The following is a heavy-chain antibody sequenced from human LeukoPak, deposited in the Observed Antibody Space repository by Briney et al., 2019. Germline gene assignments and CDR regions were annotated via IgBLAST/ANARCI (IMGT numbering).Heavy chain of an antibody. Sequence: PSETLSLTCAVYGGSFSGYYWSWIRQPPGKGLEWIGEINHSGSTNYNPSLKSRVTISVDTSKNQFSLKLSSVTAADTAVYYCARRLVGATSPDYWGQGTLVTVSS. CDR1: GGSFSGYY. CDR3: ARRLVGATSPDY. CDR2: INHSGST. V-gene: IGHV4-34*01. D-gene: IGHD1-26*01. J-gene: IGHJ4*02.